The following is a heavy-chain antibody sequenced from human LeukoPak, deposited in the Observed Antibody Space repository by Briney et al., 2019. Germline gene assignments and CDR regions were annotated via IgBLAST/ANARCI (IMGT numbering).Heavy chain of an antibody. CDR3: ARGNGDYEAGAFDI. J-gene: IGHJ3*02. Sequence: GGSLRLSCAASGFTVSSNYMSWVRRAPGKGLEWVSVIYSGGSTYYADSVKGRFTISRHNSKNTLYLQMNSLRAEDTAVYYCARGNGDYEAGAFDIWGQGTMVTVSS. CDR1: GFTVSSNY. D-gene: IGHD4-17*01. V-gene: IGHV3-53*04. CDR2: IYSGGST.